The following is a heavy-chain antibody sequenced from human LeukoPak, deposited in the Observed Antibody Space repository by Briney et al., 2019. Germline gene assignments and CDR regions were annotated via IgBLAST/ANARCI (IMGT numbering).Heavy chain of an antibody. CDR1: GGSISSYY. CDR3: ARVTGYMIEDYFDY. CDR2: IYYSGST. D-gene: IGHD3-22*01. Sequence: ASETLSLTCTVSGGSISSYYWSWIRQPPGKGLEWIGYIYYSGSTNYNPSLKSRVTISVDTSKNQFSLKLRSVTAADTAVYYCARVTGYMIEDYFDYWGQGTLVTVSS. V-gene: IGHV4-59*01. J-gene: IGHJ4*02.